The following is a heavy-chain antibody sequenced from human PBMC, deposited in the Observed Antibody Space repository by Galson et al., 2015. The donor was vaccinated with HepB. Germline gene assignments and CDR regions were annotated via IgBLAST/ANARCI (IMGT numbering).Heavy chain of an antibody. Sequence: SVKVSCKASGYTFTSYYMHWVRQAPGQGLEWMGIINPSGGSTSYAQKLQGRVTMTRVTSTSTVYMELSSLRSEDTAVYYCARARGLDRAKSRTYYYYGVDVWGQGTTVTVSS. CDR2: INPSGGST. V-gene: IGHV1-46*04. J-gene: IGHJ6*02. CDR3: ARARGLDRAKSRTYYYYGVDV. CDR1: GYTFTSYY. D-gene: IGHD3/OR15-3a*01.